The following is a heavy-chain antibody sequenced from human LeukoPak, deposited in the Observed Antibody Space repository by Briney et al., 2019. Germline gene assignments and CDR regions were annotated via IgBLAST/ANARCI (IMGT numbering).Heavy chain of an antibody. J-gene: IGHJ4*02. CDR2: IKHSGST. CDR3: ARTRGYSYGYFRFDY. D-gene: IGHD5-18*01. CDR1: GGSFSGYY. Sequence: SETLSLTCAVYGGSFSGYYWSWIRQPPGKGLEWIGEIKHSGSTNYNPSLKSRVTISVDTSKNQFSLKLSSVTAADTAVYYCARTRGYSYGYFRFDYWGQGTLVTVSS. V-gene: IGHV4-34*01.